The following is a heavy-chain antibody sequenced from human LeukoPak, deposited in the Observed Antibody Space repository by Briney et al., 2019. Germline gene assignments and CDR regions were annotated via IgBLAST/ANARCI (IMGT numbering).Heavy chain of an antibody. V-gene: IGHV3-48*04. J-gene: IGHJ4*02. CDR2: ISSGSTTI. CDR3: ARDPGWLDFDY. D-gene: IGHD6-19*01. CDR1: GFTFSSYS. Sequence: PGGSLRLSCAASGFTFSSYSINWVRQAPGKGLEWVSFISSGSTTIFYADSVKGRFTISRDNAKNSLHLQLNSLRAEDTAVYYCARDPGWLDFDYWGRGTLVTVSS.